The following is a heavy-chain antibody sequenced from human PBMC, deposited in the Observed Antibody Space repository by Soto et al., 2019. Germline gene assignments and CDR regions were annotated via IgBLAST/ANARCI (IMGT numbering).Heavy chain of an antibody. V-gene: IGHV4-59*01. CDR1: GGSISSYY. J-gene: IGHJ4*02. Sequence: SETLSLTCTVSGGSISSYYWSLIRQPPGKGLEWIGYIYYSGSTNYNPSLKSRVTISVDTSKNQFSLKLSSVTAADTAVYYCARGRRSGSYYSRFDYWGQGTLVTVSS. CDR3: ARGRRSGSYYSRFDY. D-gene: IGHD1-26*01. CDR2: IYYSGST.